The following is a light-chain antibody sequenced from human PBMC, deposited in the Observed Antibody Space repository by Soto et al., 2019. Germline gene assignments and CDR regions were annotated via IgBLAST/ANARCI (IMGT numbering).Light chain of an antibody. CDR3: QQYNSWPRT. CDR2: GAS. CDR1: QGVNSN. Sequence: EIVMTQSPATLSVSPGESATLSCRASQGVNSNLAWYQQKPGQAPRLLMYGASNRATDIPAGFSGSGYGTDFTLTISSLQSEDFAVYYCQQYNSWPRTFGQGTKV. J-gene: IGKJ1*01. V-gene: IGKV3-15*01.